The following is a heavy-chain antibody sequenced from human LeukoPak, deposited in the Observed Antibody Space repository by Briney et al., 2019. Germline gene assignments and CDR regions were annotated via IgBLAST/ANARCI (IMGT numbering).Heavy chain of an antibody. CDR3: ATSLSIFNDILTGYCLDY. CDR2: FYPEDGET. V-gene: IGHV1-24*01. J-gene: IGHJ4*02. CDR1: GYTLTELS. D-gene: IGHD3-9*01. Sequence: ASVKVSCKVSGYTLTELSMHWVRQAPGKGLEWMGGFYPEDGETIYAQRFQGRVTMTEDTSTDTAYMELSSLRSEDTAVYYCATSLSIFNDILTGYCLDYWGQGTLVTVSS.